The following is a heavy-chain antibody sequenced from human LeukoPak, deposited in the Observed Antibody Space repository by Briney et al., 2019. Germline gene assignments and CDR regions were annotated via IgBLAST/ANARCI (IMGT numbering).Heavy chain of an antibody. D-gene: IGHD1-26*01. CDR3: ARDPYSGNYGTYYYYYMDV. CDR2: IKQDGSEK. Sequence: GGSLRLSCAASGFTFRSYWMSWVRQAPGKGLEWVANIKQDGSEKYYVDSVKGRFTISRDNAKNSLYLQMNSLRPEDTAVYYCARDPYSGNYGTYYYYYMDVWGKGTTVTISS. CDR1: GFTFRSYW. J-gene: IGHJ6*03. V-gene: IGHV3-7*01.